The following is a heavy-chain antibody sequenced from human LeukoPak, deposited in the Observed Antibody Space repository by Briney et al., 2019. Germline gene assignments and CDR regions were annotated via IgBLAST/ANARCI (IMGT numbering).Heavy chain of an antibody. J-gene: IGHJ4*02. CDR2: IYYSGST. Sequence: SETLSLTCTVSGGSISSSSYYWGWIRQPPRKGLEWIGSIYYSGSTYYNPSLKSRVTISVDTSKNQFSLKLSSVTAADTAVYYCASHLLQDSSGYPPYYFDYWGQGTLVTVSS. D-gene: IGHD3-22*01. CDR3: ASHLLQDSSGYPPYYFDY. V-gene: IGHV4-39*01. CDR1: GGSISSSSYY.